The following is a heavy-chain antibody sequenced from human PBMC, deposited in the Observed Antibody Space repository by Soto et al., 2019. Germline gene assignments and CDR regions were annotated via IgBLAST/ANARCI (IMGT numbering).Heavy chain of an antibody. J-gene: IGHJ4*02. Sequence: GGSLRLSCAASGFTFSSYWMSWVRQAPGKALEWVANIKQDGSEKYYVDSVKGRFTISRDNAKNSLYLQMNSLRAEDTAVYYCARVGDYDSSGYYPLILYYFDYWGQGTLVTVSS. V-gene: IGHV3-7*01. CDR1: GFTFSSYW. D-gene: IGHD3-22*01. CDR3: ARVGDYDSSGYYPLILYYFDY. CDR2: IKQDGSEK.